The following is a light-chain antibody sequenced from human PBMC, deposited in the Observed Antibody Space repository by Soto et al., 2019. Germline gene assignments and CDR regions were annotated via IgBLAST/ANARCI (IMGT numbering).Light chain of an antibody. V-gene: IGKV1-12*01. CDR3: QQAHDFPWT. Sequence: DMQITQSPSSVSSSVGDRVTITCLSSQSITKWLAWYQQKPGGAPRLLVYETSTLQSGVSSRFSGSGSGTEFTLTISGLQPEDFATYYCQQAHDFPWTFGQGTKVDIK. CDR2: ETS. J-gene: IGKJ1*01. CDR1: QSITKW.